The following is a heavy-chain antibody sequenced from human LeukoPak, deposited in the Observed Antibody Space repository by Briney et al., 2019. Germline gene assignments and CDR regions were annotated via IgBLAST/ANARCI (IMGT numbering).Heavy chain of an antibody. Sequence: PGGSLRLSCAASGFTVSSNYMSWVRQAPGKGLEWVSVIYSGGSTYYADSVKGRFTISRDNSKNTLYLQMNSLRAEDTAVYYCARGYHDSSGYSNAPYWGRGTLVTVSS. CDR1: GFTVSSNY. V-gene: IGHV3-66*01. CDR3: ARGYHDSSGYSNAPY. D-gene: IGHD3-22*01. CDR2: IYSGGST. J-gene: IGHJ4*02.